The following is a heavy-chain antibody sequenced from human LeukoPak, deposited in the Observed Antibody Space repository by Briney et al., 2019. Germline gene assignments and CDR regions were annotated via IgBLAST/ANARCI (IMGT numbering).Heavy chain of an antibody. CDR3: AKGGGSSCYSPSDY. Sequence: GGSLRLSCAASDSGFTFSSYAMSWVRQAPGKGLEWVSGISGSGGGTYYADSVKGRFTISRDNSKNTLYLQMNSLRAEDTAVYYCAKGGGSSCYSPSDYWGQGTLVTVSS. J-gene: IGHJ4*02. D-gene: IGHD2-15*01. V-gene: IGHV3-23*01. CDR1: DSGFTFSSYA. CDR2: ISGSGGGT.